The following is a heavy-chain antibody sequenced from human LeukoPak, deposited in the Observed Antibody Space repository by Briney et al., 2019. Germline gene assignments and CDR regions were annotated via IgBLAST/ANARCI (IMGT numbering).Heavy chain of an antibody. V-gene: IGHV3-49*04. Sequence: TGGSLRLSCTASGFTFADSAMSWVRQAPGKGLEWVGFIRSKAHGGTTEYAASVKGRFSISRDDSTKFAYLQMNSLKIEDTAVYYCSCKLVAATHWFDPWGQGTLVTVSS. J-gene: IGHJ5*02. CDR2: IRSKAHGGTT. CDR3: SCKLVAATHWFDP. D-gene: IGHD5-12*01. CDR1: GFTFADSA.